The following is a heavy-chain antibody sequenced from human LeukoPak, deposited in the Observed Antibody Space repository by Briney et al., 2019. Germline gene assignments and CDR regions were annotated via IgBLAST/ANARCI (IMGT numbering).Heavy chain of an antibody. V-gene: IGHV4-34*01. CDR2: INQGGST. Sequence: AETLSLTCAVYGESLSKYYWSWVRQSPGNGLEWIGEINQGGSTNLNPSRKNGFTSSVDTPTHHCFLKRTAGTAADAAVYYCASSVGSPDYWGQGTLVTVSS. CDR1: GESLSKYY. J-gene: IGHJ4*02. D-gene: IGHD1-26*01. CDR3: ASSVGSPDY.